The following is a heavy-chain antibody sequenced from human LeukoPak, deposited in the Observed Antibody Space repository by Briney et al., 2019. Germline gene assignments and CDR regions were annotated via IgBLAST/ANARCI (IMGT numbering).Heavy chain of an antibody. D-gene: IGHD6-13*01. Sequence: SETLSLTCAVYGGSFSGYYWSWIRQPPGKGLEWIGEINHSGSTNYNPSLKSRVTISVDTSRTQFSLKLSSVTAADTAVYYCARLVAAAGTIYFDSWGQGTLVTVSS. J-gene: IGHJ4*02. CDR1: GGSFSGYY. CDR3: ARLVAAAGTIYFDS. V-gene: IGHV4-34*01. CDR2: INHSGST.